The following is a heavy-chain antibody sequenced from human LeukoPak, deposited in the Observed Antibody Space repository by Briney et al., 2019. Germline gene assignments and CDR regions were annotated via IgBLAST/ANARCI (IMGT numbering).Heavy chain of an antibody. J-gene: IGHJ4*02. D-gene: IGHD2-2*01. CDR3: ASHCSSTSCYADY. CDR1: GYTFTSCG. V-gene: IGHV1-18*04. Sequence: ASVKVSCKASGYTFTSCGISWVRQAPGQGLEWMGWISAYNGNTNYAQKLQGRVTMTTDTSTSIAYMELRSLRSDDTAVYYCASHCSSTSCYADYWGQGTLVTVSS. CDR2: ISAYNGNT.